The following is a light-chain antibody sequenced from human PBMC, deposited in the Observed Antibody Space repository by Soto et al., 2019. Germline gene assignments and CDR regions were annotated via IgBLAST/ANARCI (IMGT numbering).Light chain of an antibody. V-gene: IGKV1-27*01. CDR1: QGITNY. CDR3: QKYDSAPFT. Sequence: DIQMTQSPSSLSASVGDRVSITCRASQGITNYLAWCQQKPGKVPKLLIYGSYTLQSGVPFRFSGTGSGTDFTLTISSLQPEDVATYYCQKYDSAPFTFGPGTKVDIK. J-gene: IGKJ3*01. CDR2: GSY.